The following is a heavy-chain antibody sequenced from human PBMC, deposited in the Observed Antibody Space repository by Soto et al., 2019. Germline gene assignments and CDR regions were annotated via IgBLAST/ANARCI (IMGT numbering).Heavy chain of an antibody. CDR1: GYTFTSYD. J-gene: IGHJ5*02. Sequence: ASVKVSCKASGYTFTSYDINWVRQATGRGLEWMGWMNPNSGNTGYAQKFQGRVTMTRNTSISTAYMELSSLRSEDTAVYYCARDYYDSSGYYLNWFDPWGQGTLVTVSS. D-gene: IGHD3-22*01. CDR3: ARDYYDSSGYYLNWFDP. V-gene: IGHV1-8*01. CDR2: MNPNSGNT.